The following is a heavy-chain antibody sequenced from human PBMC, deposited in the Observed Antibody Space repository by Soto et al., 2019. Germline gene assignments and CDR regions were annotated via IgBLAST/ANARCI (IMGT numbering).Heavy chain of an antibody. CDR2: IYYSGST. D-gene: IGHD6-19*01. CDR3: ARRDVAVAGNWFDP. V-gene: IGHV4-61*01. CDR1: GGSVSSGSYY. Sequence: FLTCTVSGGSVSSGSYYWSWIRQPPGKGLELIGYIYYSGSTNYNPSLKSRVTISVDTSKNQFSLKLSSVTAADTAVYYCARRDVAVAGNWFDPWGQGXLVTVYS. J-gene: IGHJ5*02.